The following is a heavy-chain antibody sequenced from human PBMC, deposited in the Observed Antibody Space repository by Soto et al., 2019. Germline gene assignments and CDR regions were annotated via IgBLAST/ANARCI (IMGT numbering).Heavy chain of an antibody. J-gene: IGHJ5*02. V-gene: IGHV4-39*01. CDR3: ARLVVITHETNWFDP. D-gene: IGHD3-22*01. Sequence: SETLSLTCTVSGGSISSSSYYWGWIRQPPGKGLEWIGSIYYSGSTYYNPSLKSRVTISVDTSKNQFSLKLSSVTAADTAVYYCARLVVITHETNWFDPWGQGTLVTVSS. CDR1: GGSISSSSYY. CDR2: IYYSGST.